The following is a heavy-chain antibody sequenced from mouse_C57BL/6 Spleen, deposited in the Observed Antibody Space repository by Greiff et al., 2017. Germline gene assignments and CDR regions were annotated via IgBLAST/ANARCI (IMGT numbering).Heavy chain of an antibody. D-gene: IGHD1-1*01. CDR1: GYTFTTYP. V-gene: IGHV1-47*01. CDR2: FHPYNDDT. J-gene: IGHJ4*01. Sequence: VQLQQSGAELVKPGASVTMSCKASGYTFTTYPIEWMKQNHGKSLECIGNFHPYNDDTKYNEKFKGKATWTVEKSSSTVYLELSRLTSDDSAVYYCARNGYYGSSYAMDYWGQGTSVTVSS. CDR3: ARNGYYGSSYAMDY.